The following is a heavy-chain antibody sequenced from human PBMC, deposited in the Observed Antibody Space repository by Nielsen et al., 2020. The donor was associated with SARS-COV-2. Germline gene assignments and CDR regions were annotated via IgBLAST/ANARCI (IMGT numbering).Heavy chain of an antibody. Sequence: GESLKISCAASGFTVSSNYMSWVRQAPGKGLEWVASITMSGAYMYYADSVRGRFTVSRDNAENSLYLQMNSLRAEDTAVYYCAREIFYTNYGRKYFDLWGRGSLVTVSS. CDR1: GFTVSSNY. CDR3: AREIFYTNYGRKYFDL. J-gene: IGHJ2*01. V-gene: IGHV3-21*01. CDR2: ITMSGAYM. D-gene: IGHD4-11*01.